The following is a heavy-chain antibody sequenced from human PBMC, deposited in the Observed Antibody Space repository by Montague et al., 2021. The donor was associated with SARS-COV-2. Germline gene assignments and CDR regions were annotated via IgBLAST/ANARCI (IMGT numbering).Heavy chain of an antibody. V-gene: IGHV4-61*02. Sequence: TLSLTCTVPGGSISSGSNYWRWIRQPAGKGLEWIGRIYARGSTNYNPSLESRVTISIDTSKNQFSLKLNSVTAADTAIYYCARDHNDFWSGYHSNCFDPWGQGTLVTVSS. D-gene: IGHD3-3*01. CDR3: ARDHNDFWSGYHSNCFDP. CDR1: GGSISSGSNY. J-gene: IGHJ5*02. CDR2: IYARGST.